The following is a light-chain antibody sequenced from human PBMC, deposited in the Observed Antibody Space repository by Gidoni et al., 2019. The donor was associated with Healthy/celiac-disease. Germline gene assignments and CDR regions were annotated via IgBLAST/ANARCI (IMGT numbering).Light chain of an antibody. CDR2: DAS. V-gene: IGKV3-11*01. Sequence: EIVLTQSPATLSLSPGERATLSCRASQSVSSSLAWYQQKPGQAPRLLIYDASNRATGIPARFSGSGSGTDFTLTISSLEPEDFAVYYCQQRSNWRHTFXQXTKLEIK. CDR1: QSVSSS. J-gene: IGKJ2*01. CDR3: QQRSNWRHT.